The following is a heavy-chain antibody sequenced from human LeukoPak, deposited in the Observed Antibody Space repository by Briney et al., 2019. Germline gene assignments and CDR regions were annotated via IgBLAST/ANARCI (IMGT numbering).Heavy chain of an antibody. D-gene: IGHD3-3*01. J-gene: IGHJ5*02. CDR1: GYTFTSYG. CDR2: ISAYNGNT. Sequence: ASVKVSCKASGYTFTSYGITWVRQAPGQGLEWMGWISAYNGNTNYAQKLQGRVTMTTDTSTSTAYMELRSLRSDDTAVYYCVRDLGITIFGVVITGNWFDPWGQGTLVTVSS. V-gene: IGHV1-18*04. CDR3: VRDLGITIFGVVITGNWFDP.